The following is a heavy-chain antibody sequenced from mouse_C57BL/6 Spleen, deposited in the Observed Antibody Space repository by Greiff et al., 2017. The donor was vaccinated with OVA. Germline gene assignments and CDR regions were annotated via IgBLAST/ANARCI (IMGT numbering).Heavy chain of an antibody. CDR3: ARDLITTVVAPFDY. CDR1: GFTFSDYG. V-gene: IGHV5-17*01. D-gene: IGHD1-1*01. Sequence: EVMLVESGGGLVKPGGSLKLSCAASGFTFSDYGMHWVRQAPEKGLEWVAYISSGSSTIYYADTVKGRFTISRDNAKNTLFLQMTSLRSEDTAMYYCARDLITTVVAPFDYWGQGTTLTVSS. J-gene: IGHJ2*01. CDR2: ISSGSSTI.